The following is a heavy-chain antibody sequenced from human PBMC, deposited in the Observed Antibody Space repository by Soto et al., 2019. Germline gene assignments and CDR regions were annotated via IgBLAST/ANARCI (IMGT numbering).Heavy chain of an antibody. CDR2: INHSGST. CDR3: ARVGGYSGYDYNY. D-gene: IGHD5-12*01. V-gene: IGHV4-34*01. Sequence: PSETLSLTCAVYGGSFSGYYWSWIRQPPGKGLEWIGEINHSGSTNYNPSLKSRVTISVDMSKNQFSLKLSSVTAADTAVYCCARVGGYSGYDYNYWGQGTLVTVSS. CDR1: GGSFSGYY. J-gene: IGHJ4*02.